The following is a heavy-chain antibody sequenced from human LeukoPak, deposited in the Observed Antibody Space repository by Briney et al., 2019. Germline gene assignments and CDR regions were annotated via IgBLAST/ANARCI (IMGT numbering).Heavy chain of an antibody. CDR3: AELGITMIGGV. CDR1: GFTFSSYS. Sequence: PGGSLRLSCAASGFTFSSYSMNWVRQAPGKGLEGVSCISSSGSTIYYADSVKGRFTISRDNAKNSLYLQMNSLRAEDTAVYYCAELGITMIGGVWGKGTTVTISS. J-gene: IGHJ6*04. V-gene: IGHV3-48*04. CDR2: ISSSGSTI. D-gene: IGHD3-10*02.